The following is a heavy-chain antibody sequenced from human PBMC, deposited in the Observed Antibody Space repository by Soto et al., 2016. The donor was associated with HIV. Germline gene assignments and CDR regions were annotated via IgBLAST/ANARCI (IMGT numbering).Heavy chain of an antibody. CDR3: ARDHDILTGYFNAFDM. Sequence: EVQLVESRGGLVQPGGSLRLSCEASGFTFSKYSMNWVRQAPGKGLEWVSYISSNGDTKYYAESVRGRFTIFRDNAGNLLYLQMNSLRAEDAAVYYCARDHDILTGYFNAFDMWGQGTQVTVSS. CDR1: GFTFSKYS. CDR2: ISSNGDTK. J-gene: IGHJ3*02. D-gene: IGHD3-9*01. V-gene: IGHV3-48*04.